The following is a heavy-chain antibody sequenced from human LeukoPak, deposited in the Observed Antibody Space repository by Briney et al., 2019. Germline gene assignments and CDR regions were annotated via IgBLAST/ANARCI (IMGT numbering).Heavy chain of an antibody. V-gene: IGHV4-59*01. D-gene: IGHD2-15*01. J-gene: IGHJ5*02. CDR1: GGSIGSYY. CDR3: ARGRVGGNH. Sequence: SETLSLTCTVSGGSIGSYYWSWIRQPPGKGLEWIGYIYYSGSTNYNPSLKSRVTISVDTSKNQVSLKVSSVTAADTAVYYCARGRVGGNHWGQGTLVTVSS. CDR2: IYYSGST.